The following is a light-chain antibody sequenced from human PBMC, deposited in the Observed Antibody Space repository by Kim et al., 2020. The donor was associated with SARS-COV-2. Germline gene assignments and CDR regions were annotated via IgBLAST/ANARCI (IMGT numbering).Light chain of an antibody. CDR1: SGGIASNY. V-gene: IGLV6-57*03. CDR3: QSYDSSNVV. CDR2: EDN. Sequence: GETVPVSCTRSSGGIASNYVQWYQQRPGSAPTTVIYEDNQRPSGVPDRFSGSIDSSSNSASLTISGLKTEDEADYYCQSYDSSNVVFGGGTQLTVL. J-gene: IGLJ2*01.